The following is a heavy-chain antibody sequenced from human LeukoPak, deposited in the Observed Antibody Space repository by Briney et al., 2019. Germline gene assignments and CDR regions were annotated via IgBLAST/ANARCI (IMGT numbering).Heavy chain of an antibody. Sequence: SETLSLTCAVYRGSLSNYYWSWLRQPSPGKGLEWLGEINHSGSTNHNPSLKSRVTISVDMSKNQFSLELSYVTAADTAVYYCARGPATGSNFAWFDPWGQGTLVTVSS. J-gene: IGHJ5*02. CDR3: ARGPATGSNFAWFDP. D-gene: IGHD3-10*01. V-gene: IGHV4-34*01. CDR1: RGSLSNYY. CDR2: INHSGST.